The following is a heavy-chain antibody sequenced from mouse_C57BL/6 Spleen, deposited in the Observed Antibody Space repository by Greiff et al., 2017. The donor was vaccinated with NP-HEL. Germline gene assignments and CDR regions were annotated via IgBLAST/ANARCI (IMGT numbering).Heavy chain of an antibody. CDR1: GYAFSSYW. V-gene: IGHV1-80*01. J-gene: IGHJ1*03. CDR3: AMGYFDV. CDR2: IYPGDGDT. Sequence: VQLQQSGAELVKPGASVKISCKASGYAFSSYWMNWMKQRPGKGLEWIGQIYPGDGDTNYNGKFKGKATLTADKSSSTAYMQLSSLTSEDSAVYFCAMGYFDVWGTGTTVTVSS.